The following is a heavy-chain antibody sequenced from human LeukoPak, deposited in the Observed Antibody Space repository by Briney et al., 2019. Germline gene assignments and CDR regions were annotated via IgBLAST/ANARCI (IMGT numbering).Heavy chain of an antibody. CDR2: LWSDGNNK. D-gene: IGHD3-22*01. CDR3: ARDGLTDSSGYTVIDN. CDR1: GFSFSSYA. V-gene: IGHV3-33*07. J-gene: IGHJ4*02. Sequence: GGSLRLSCAASGFSFSSYAIYWVRQAPGKGLGWVAVLWSDGNNKYYSDSVKGRFTISRDNSNNTLYLEMNSLRAEDTAVYYCARDGLTDSSGYTVIDNWGQGTLVTVSS.